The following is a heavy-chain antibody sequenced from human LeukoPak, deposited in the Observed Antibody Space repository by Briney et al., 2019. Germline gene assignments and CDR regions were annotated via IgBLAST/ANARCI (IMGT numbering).Heavy chain of an antibody. J-gene: IGHJ1*01. CDR2: IGTAGDT. CDR3: ARGSPPFQH. Sequence: PGGSLRLSCAASGFTFSNYDMHWVRQATGQGLEWVSGIGTAGDTYYAGSVKGRFTISRENAKISLYLQMKRLRAGDTAVYYCARGSPPFQHWGQGTLVTVSS. V-gene: IGHV3-13*01. D-gene: IGHD3-10*01. CDR1: GFTFSNYD.